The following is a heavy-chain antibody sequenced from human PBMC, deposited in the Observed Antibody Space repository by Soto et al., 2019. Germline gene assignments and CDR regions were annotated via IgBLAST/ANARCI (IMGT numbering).Heavy chain of an antibody. Sequence: SETLSLTCTVSGGSVISGSYYWIWIRQPPGKGLEWIGYIYYSGSTNYNPSLKSRVTISVDTSKNQFSLKLSSVTAADTAVYYCATFHTYYYDSSGLNWGQGTLVTVSS. CDR1: GGSVISGSYY. V-gene: IGHV4-61*01. CDR3: ATFHTYYYDSSGLN. CDR2: IYYSGST. J-gene: IGHJ4*02. D-gene: IGHD3-22*01.